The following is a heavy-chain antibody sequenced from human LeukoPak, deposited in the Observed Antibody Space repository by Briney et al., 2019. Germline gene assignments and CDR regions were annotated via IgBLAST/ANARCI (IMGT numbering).Heavy chain of an antibody. D-gene: IGHD2-2*01. J-gene: IGHJ4*02. V-gene: IGHV3-33*01. CDR2: IWYDGTNK. CDR3: AREANRVPGTMYFDY. CDR1: GFTFSSYG. Sequence: GRSLRLSCAASGFTFSSYGIHWVRQAPGRGLEWVAVIWYDGTNKFYADSVKGRFTISRDNSKNTLNLQMNSLRAEDTAVYYCAREANRVPGTMYFDYWGQGTLVTVSS.